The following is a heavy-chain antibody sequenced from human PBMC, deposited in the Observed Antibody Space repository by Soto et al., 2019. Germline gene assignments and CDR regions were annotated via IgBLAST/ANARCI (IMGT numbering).Heavy chain of an antibody. CDR3: ARDYIGSNYDYYQDYYYYGMDV. J-gene: IGHJ6*02. CDR2: IIPIFGTA. CDR1: GGTFSSYA. Sequence: SVKVSCKASGGTFSSYAISWVRQAPGQGLEWMGGIIPIFGTANYAQKFQGRVTITADESTSTAYMELSSLRSEDTAVYYCARDYIGSNYDYYQDYYYYGMDVWGQGTTVTVSS. V-gene: IGHV1-69*13. D-gene: IGHD4-4*01.